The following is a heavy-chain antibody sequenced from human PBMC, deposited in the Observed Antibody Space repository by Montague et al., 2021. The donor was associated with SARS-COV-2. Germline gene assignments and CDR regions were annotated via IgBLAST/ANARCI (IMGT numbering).Heavy chain of an antibody. D-gene: IGHD3-9*01. CDR2: IHIGETS. Sequence: SETLSLTCTVSGDSISSGGYFWGWIRQPPGKGLEWIASIHIGETSXLNPSLKSRVTISIDSSKNQFSLNVTSVTAADTAVYFCARSRDWYLGNWGQGTLATVSS. CDR3: ARSRDWYLGN. J-gene: IGHJ4*02. CDR1: GDSISSGGYF. V-gene: IGHV4-39*07.